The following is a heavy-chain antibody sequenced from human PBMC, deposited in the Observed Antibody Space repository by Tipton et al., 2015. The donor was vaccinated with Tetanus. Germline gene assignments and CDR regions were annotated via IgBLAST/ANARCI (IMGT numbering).Heavy chain of an antibody. CDR3: ARHLYGYWFDP. J-gene: IGHJ5*02. D-gene: IGHD2/OR15-2a*01. CDR2: IYFKGSP. V-gene: IGHV4-39*02. Sequence: TLSLTCTVSGGSISDKKYYWGWIRQAPGKGLEWIASIYFKGSPYYNPALRSRLTIDVDTSQNLFSLRLTSVTAADTVVYYCARHLYGYWFDPWGPGALVTVSS. CDR1: GGSISDKKYY.